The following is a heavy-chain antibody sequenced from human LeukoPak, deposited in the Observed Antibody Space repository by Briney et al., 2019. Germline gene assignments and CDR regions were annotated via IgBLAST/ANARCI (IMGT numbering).Heavy chain of an antibody. CDR1: GFTFSSYA. J-gene: IGHJ4*02. CDR2: ISGSGGST. CDR3: AKGFIPLIVVVPAAFDY. D-gene: IGHD2-2*01. Sequence: PGGSLRLSCAASGFTFSSYAMSWVRQAPGKGLEWVSAISGSGGSTYYADSVKGRFTISRDNSKNTLYLQMNSLRAEDTAVYYCAKGFIPLIVVVPAAFDYWGQGTLVTVSS. V-gene: IGHV3-23*01.